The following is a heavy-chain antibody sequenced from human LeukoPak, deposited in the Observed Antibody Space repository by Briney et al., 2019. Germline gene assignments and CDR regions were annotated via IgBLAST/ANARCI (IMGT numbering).Heavy chain of an antibody. CDR3: ARVMITFGGVIVLDY. Sequence: PSQTLSLTCTVSGGSISSGDYYWSWIRQPPGKGLEWIGYIYYSGSTYYNPSLKSRVTISVDTSKNQFSLKLSSVTAADTAVYYCARVMITFGGVIVLDYWGQGTLVTVSS. CDR2: IYYSGST. CDR1: GGSISSGDYY. J-gene: IGHJ4*02. D-gene: IGHD3-16*02. V-gene: IGHV4-30-4*01.